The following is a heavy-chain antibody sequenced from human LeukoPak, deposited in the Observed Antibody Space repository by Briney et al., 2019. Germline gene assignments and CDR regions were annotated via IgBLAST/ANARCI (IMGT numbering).Heavy chain of an antibody. D-gene: IGHD3-22*01. CDR2: IIPIFGTA. J-gene: IGHJ1*01. V-gene: IGHV1-69*05. CDR1: GGTFSNYA. CDR3: ARSGADYYDSSGYYSAEYFQH. Sequence: SVKVSCKASGGTFSNYAISWVRQAPGQGLEWMGGIIPIFGTANYAQKFQGRVTITTDESTSTAYMELSSLRSEDTAVYYCARSGADYYDSSGYYSAEYFQHWGQGTLVHVSS.